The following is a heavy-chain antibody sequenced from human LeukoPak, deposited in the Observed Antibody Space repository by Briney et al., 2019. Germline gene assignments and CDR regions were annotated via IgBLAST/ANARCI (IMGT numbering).Heavy chain of an antibody. V-gene: IGHV4-4*07. CDR2: THTSGST. D-gene: IGHD3-10*01. J-gene: IGHJ4*02. CDR3: ARDRYYYGSGSYYFDY. Sequence: SSETLSLTCTFSGGSISSYYWSWIRQPAGKGLEWVGRTHTSGSTNYNPSFKSRVTMSVDTSKNQFSLKLSSVTAADTAVYYCARDRYYYGSGSYYFDYWGQGTLVTVSS. CDR1: GGSISSYY.